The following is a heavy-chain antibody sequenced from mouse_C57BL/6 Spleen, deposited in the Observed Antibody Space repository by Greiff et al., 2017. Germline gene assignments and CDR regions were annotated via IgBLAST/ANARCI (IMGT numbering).Heavy chain of an antibody. CDR1: GYTFTSYW. D-gene: IGHD1-1*01. CDR2: IYPGSGST. V-gene: IGHV1-55*01. J-gene: IGHJ2*01. Sequence: QVQLQQPGAELVKPGASVKMSCKASGYTFTSYWITWVKQRPGQGLEWIGDIYPGSGSTNYNEKFKSKATLTVDTSSSTAYMQLSSLTSEDSAVYYWATPSNYYGSSYDYWGQGTTLTVSS. CDR3: ATPSNYYGSSYDY.